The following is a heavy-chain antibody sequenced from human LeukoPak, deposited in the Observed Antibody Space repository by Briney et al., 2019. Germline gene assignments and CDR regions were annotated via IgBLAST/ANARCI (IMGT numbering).Heavy chain of an antibody. CDR1: GFTFSSYA. J-gene: IGHJ4*02. CDR2: ISGSGGST. CDR3: ARDNFLVHYYDSSGYKVY. D-gene: IGHD3-22*01. V-gene: IGHV3-23*01. Sequence: GGSLRLSCAASGFTFSSYAMSWVRQAPGKGLEWVSAISGSGGSTYYADSVKGRFTISRDNSKNTLYLQMDSLRAEDTAVYYCARDNFLVHYYDSSGYKVYWGQGTLVTVSS.